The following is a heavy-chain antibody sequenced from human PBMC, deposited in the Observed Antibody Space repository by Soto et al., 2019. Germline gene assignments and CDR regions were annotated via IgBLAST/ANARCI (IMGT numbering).Heavy chain of an antibody. CDR2: INPSGGST. D-gene: IGHD6-13*01. CDR3: ARLGGYFGSFDY. V-gene: IGHV1-46*01. J-gene: IGHJ4*02. CDR1: GYTFTSYY. Sequence: XSVKVSCHASGYTFTSYYMHWVRQAPGQGLECMGIINPSGGSTSYAQKFQGRVTMTRDTSTSTVYMELSSLRSEDTAVYYCARLGGYFGSFDYWGQGTLVTVSS.